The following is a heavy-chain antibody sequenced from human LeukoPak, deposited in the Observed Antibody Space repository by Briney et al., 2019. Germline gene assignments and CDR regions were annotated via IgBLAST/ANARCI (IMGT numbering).Heavy chain of an antibody. V-gene: IGHV4-59*08. Sequence: PSPIPTVSVGSTSGAYCGGVRQPPRQGMEWIGYIYYSGSTNYNPSLKSRVTISVDTSKNQFSLKLSSVTAADTAVYFCARGQRLFDYWGQGTLVTVSS. D-gene: IGHD6-25*01. J-gene: IGHJ4*02. CDR1: VGSTSGAY. CDR2: IYYSGST. CDR3: ARGQRLFDY.